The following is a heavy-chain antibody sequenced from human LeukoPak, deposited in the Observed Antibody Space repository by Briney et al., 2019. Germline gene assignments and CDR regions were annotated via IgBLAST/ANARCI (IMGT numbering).Heavy chain of an antibody. CDR1: GYTFTGYY. J-gene: IGHJ6*03. CDR2: MNPNSGNT. CDR3: ARGVVRYFDWLLARPGYYYMDV. V-gene: IGHV1-8*02. Sequence: ASVKVSCKASGYTFTGYYMHWVRQAPGQGLEWMGWMNPNSGNTGYAQKFQGRVTMTRNTSISTAYMELSSLRSEDTAVYYCARGVVRYFDWLLARPGYYYMDVWGKGTTVTISS. D-gene: IGHD3-9*01.